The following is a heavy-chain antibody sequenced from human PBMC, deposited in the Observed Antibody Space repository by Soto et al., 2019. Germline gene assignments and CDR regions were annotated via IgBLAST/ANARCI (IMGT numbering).Heavy chain of an antibody. V-gene: IGHV4-39*01. D-gene: IGHD2-15*01. CDR2: FYYSENT. Sequence: SETLSLTCTVSGCSLSSQSYSWGWIRQPPGKGLEWIGTFYYSENTYYNPSLKSRVTISVDTSKNQFSLKLSSVTAADTAVYYCAKLAGYCSGNSCHGDYAMDVWGQGTTVT. CDR1: GCSLSSQSYS. J-gene: IGHJ6*02. CDR3: AKLAGYCSGNSCHGDYAMDV.